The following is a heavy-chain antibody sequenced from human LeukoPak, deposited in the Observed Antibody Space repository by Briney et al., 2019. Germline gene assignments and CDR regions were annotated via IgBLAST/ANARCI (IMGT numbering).Heavy chain of an antibody. CDR1: GYTFTSYA. CDR3: ARDPTVGGAINWFDP. CDR2: INTNTGNP. Sequence: ASVKASCKASGYTFTSYAMNWVRQAPGQGLEWMGWINTNTGNPTYAQGFTGRFVFSLDTSVSTAYLQISSLKAEDTAVYYCARDPTVGGAINWFDPWGQGTLVTVSS. V-gene: IGHV7-4-1*02. D-gene: IGHD4-11*01. J-gene: IGHJ5*02.